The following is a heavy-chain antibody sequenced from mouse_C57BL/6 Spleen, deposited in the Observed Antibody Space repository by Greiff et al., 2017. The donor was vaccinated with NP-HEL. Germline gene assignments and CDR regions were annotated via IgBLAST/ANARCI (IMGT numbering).Heavy chain of an antibody. CDR2: INPSNGGT. J-gene: IGHJ4*01. CDR3: ARPGSSYAMDY. D-gene: IGHD1-1*01. Sequence: QVQLKQPGTELVKPGASVKLFCKASGYTFTSYWMHWVKQRPGQGLEWIGNINPSNGGTNYNEKFKSKATLTVDKSSSTAYMQLSSLTSEDSAVYYCARPGSSYAMDYWGQGTSVTVSS. V-gene: IGHV1-53*01. CDR1: GYTFTSYW.